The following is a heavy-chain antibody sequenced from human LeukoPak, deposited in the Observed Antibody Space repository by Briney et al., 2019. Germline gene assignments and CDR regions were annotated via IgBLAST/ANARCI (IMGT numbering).Heavy chain of an antibody. D-gene: IGHD3-10*01. CDR3: AKEIAGSNYLFDY. J-gene: IGHJ4*02. Sequence: PGVSLRLSCTASGFTFSSYAMSWVRQAPGKGLEWVSAISASGGDTYYTDSVKGRFTIPRDNPKNTLYLQMNSLRAEDTALYYCAKEIAGSNYLFDYWGQGTLVTVSS. V-gene: IGHV3-23*01. CDR1: GFTFSSYA. CDR2: ISASGGDT.